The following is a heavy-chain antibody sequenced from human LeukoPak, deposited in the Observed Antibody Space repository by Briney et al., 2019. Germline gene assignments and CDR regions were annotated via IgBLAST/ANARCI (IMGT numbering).Heavy chain of an antibody. V-gene: IGHV1-24*01. CDR2: FDPEDGET. J-gene: IGHJ4*02. CDR1: GYTLTELS. Sequence: GASVKVSCKVSGYTLTELSMHWVRQAPGKGLEWMGGFDPEDGETIYAQKFQGRVTMTEGTSTDTAYMELSSLRSEDTAVYYCARDGAVAPFDYWGQGTLVTVSS. CDR3: ARDGAVAPFDY. D-gene: IGHD6-19*01.